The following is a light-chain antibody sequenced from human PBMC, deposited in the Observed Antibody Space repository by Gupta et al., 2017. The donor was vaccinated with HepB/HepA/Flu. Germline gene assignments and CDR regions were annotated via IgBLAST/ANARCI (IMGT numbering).Light chain of an antibody. CDR3: GTWDSSLSAGV. V-gene: IGLV1-51*02. Sequence: HSVFPQPPSVSAAPAQQLTVSCSRSSSNIGNNYVSWYQQLPGTAPKLLIYENNKRPSGIPDRFSGSKSGTSATLGITGLQTGDEADYYCGTWDSSLSAGVFGGGTKLTVL. CDR2: ENN. J-gene: IGLJ3*02. CDR1: SSNIGNNY.